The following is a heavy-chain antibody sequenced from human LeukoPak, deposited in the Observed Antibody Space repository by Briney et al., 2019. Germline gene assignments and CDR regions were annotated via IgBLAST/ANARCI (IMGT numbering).Heavy chain of an antibody. J-gene: IGHJ6*04. CDR3: AKASSSWFFYYYYGMDV. CDR1: GFTFSSYG. V-gene: IGHV3-30*18. D-gene: IGHD6-13*01. Sequence: GGSLRLPCAAPGFTFSSYGMHWVRQAPGKGLEWVAVISYDGSDKYYADSVKGRFTISRDNSKNTLYLQMNSMRAEDTAVYYCAKASSSWFFYYYYGMDVWGKGTTVTVSS. CDR2: ISYDGSDK.